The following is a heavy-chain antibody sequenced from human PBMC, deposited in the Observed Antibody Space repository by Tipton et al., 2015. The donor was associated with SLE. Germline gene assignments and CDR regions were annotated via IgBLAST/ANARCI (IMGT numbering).Heavy chain of an antibody. D-gene: IGHD2-2*01. Sequence: TLSLTCTVSGASVTSYFWSWIRQPPGKGLEWIGYVYYSGGTSYNPSLKSRVTISIDTSTNQFFLKLSSVIAADTAVYYCAREPAASGWFDPWGQGTLVTVSS. CDR3: AREPAASGWFDP. V-gene: IGHV4-59*02. J-gene: IGHJ5*02. CDR1: GASVTSYF. CDR2: VYYSGGT.